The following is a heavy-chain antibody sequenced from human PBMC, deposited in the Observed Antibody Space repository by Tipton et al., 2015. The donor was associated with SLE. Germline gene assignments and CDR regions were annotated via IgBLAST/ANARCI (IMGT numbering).Heavy chain of an antibody. D-gene: IGHD4-23*01. CDR2: INEDATKK. CDR1: GFSFSSSW. V-gene: IGHV3-7*01. Sequence: GSLRLSCAGSGFSFSSSWMTWVRQAPGMGLEWVAIINEDATKKSYVDSVRGRFTISRDNARDSLYLQMNSLRAEDTAVYYCARASVARGYFDYWGQGTLVTVSS. J-gene: IGHJ4*02. CDR3: ARASVARGYFDY.